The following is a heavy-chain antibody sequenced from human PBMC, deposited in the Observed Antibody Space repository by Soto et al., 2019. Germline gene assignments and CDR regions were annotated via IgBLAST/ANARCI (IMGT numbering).Heavy chain of an antibody. CDR2: ISSSSSYT. D-gene: IGHD5-12*01. Sequence: GGSLRLSCAASGFTFSDYYMSWIRQAPGKGLEWVSYISSSSSYTNYADSVKGRFTISRDNAKNSLYLQMNSLRPEDTAIYYCAKEVWGYDYFDFWGQGTPVTVS. CDR3: AKEVWGYDYFDF. CDR1: GFTFSDYY. V-gene: IGHV3-11*05. J-gene: IGHJ4*02.